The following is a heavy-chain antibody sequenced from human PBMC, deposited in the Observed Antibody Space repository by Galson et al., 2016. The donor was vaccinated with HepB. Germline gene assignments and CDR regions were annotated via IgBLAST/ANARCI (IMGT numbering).Heavy chain of an antibody. J-gene: IGHJ4*02. Sequence: QSGAEVKKPGESLKISCKGSGYSFSSYWIGWVRQMPGKGLEWMGIIFPRDSDIRYSPSFEGQVSISADKSINTAYLHWSSLKASDTAMYFCARHRSGIAAGWGQGTLVTVSS. V-gene: IGHV5-51*01. D-gene: IGHD6-13*01. CDR3: ARHRSGIAAG. CDR2: IFPRDSDI. CDR1: GYSFSSYW.